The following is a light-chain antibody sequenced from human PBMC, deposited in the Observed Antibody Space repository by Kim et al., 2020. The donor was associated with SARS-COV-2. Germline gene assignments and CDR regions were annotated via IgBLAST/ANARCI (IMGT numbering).Light chain of an antibody. CDR2: GAS. V-gene: IGKV3-20*01. J-gene: IGKJ1*01. CDR3: QQYGSSPGWT. CDR1: QSVSSSY. Sequence: PGERATLSCRASQSVSSSYLAWYQQKPGQAPRLLIYGASSRTTGIPDRFSGSGSGTDFTLTISRLEPEDFAVYYCQQYGSSPGWTFGQGTKVDIK.